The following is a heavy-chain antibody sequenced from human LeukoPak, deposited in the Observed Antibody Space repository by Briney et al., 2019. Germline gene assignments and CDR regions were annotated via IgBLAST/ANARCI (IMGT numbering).Heavy chain of an antibody. J-gene: IGHJ3*02. Sequence: GGSLRLSCAASGFTFSSYEMNWVRQAPGKGLEWVSYISSSGSTIYYADSVKGRFTISRDNAKNSLYLQMNSLRAEDTAVYYCARARSIMVRGVLDAFDIWGQGTMVTVSS. CDR3: ARARSIMVRGVLDAFDI. D-gene: IGHD3-10*01. CDR1: GFTFSSYE. CDR2: ISSSGSTI. V-gene: IGHV3-48*03.